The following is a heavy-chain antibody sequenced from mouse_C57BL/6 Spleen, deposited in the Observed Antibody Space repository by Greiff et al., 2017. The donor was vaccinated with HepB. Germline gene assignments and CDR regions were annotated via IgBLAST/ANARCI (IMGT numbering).Heavy chain of an antibody. D-gene: IGHD2-4*01. V-gene: IGHV1-82*01. CDR3: AGSTMITYWYFDV. Sequence: VQLQQSGPELVKPGASVKISCKASGYAFSSSWMNWVKQRPGKGLEWIGRIYPGDGDTNYNGKFKGKATLTADKSSSTAYMQLSSLTSEDSAVYFCAGSTMITYWYFDVWGTGTTVTVSS. J-gene: IGHJ1*03. CDR2: IYPGDGDT. CDR1: GYAFSSSW.